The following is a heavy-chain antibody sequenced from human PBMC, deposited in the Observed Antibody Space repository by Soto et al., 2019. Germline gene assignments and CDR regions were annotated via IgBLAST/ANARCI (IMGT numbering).Heavy chain of an antibody. V-gene: IGHV3-74*03. J-gene: IGHJ4*02. Sequence: LRLSCAASGFTFSSCWMHWVRQAPGKGLVWVSRINSDGSSTTYADSVKGRLTISRDNVKNTLYLQMNSLTAEDTAMYYCVKAGYISAWAERFFDHWGQGTLVTVS. CDR2: INSDGSST. CDR1: GFTFSSCW. D-gene: IGHD6-19*01. CDR3: VKAGYISAWAERFFDH.